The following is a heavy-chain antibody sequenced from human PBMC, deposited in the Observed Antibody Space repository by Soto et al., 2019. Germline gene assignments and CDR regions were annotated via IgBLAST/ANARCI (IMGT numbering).Heavy chain of an antibody. V-gene: IGHV3-53*02. CDR2: IYSGGST. J-gene: IGHJ6*02. CDR3: AKIEMATTYYYGMDV. Sequence: EVQLVETGGGLIQPGGSLRLSCAASGFTVSSNYMSWVRQAPGKGLEWVSVIYSGGSTYYADSVKGRFTISRDNSKNTLYLQMNSLRAEDTAVYYCAKIEMATTYYYGMDVWGQGTTVTVSS. CDR1: GFTVSSNY. D-gene: IGHD5-12*01.